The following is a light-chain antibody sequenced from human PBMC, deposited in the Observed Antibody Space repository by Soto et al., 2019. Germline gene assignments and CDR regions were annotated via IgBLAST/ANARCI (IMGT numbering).Light chain of an antibody. Sequence: DIQMTQSPSTLSASVGDRVSITCRASQSISRQLAWYQQKPGKAPNLLIYPASNLETGVPSRFSGSGSGTEFTLTITSLQHDDFATYYCLQYQSYWTFGQGTKVEVK. CDR3: LQYQSYWT. CDR2: PAS. V-gene: IGKV1-5*03. CDR1: QSISRQ. J-gene: IGKJ1*01.